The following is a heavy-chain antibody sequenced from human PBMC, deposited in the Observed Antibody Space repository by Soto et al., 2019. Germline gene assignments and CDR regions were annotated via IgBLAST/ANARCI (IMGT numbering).Heavy chain of an antibody. CDR2: ISGSGDST. Sequence: EVQLLESGGSLVQPGGSLRLSCAASGFTFSSYAMSWVRQAPGKGLEWVSIISGSGDSTYYADSVKGRFTISRDNSKNTLYLQMISLRAEDTAIYYCAKRGSGSQFDYWGQGTLVTVSS. J-gene: IGHJ4*02. CDR1: GFTFSSYA. CDR3: AKRGSGSQFDY. V-gene: IGHV3-23*01. D-gene: IGHD1-26*01.